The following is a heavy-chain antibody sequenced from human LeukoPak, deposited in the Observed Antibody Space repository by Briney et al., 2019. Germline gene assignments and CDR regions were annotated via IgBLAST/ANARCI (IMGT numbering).Heavy chain of an antibody. V-gene: IGHV1-2*02. CDR3: ARVWSPKRITTIVVAKGYFDY. CDR2: INPNSGGT. J-gene: IGHJ4*02. CDR1: GYTFTGYY. D-gene: IGHD3-22*01. Sequence: ASVKVSCKASGYTFTGYYMHWVRQAPGQGLEWMGWINPNSGGTNYAQKFQGRVTMTRDTSISTAYMELSRLRSDDTAVYYCARVWSPKRITTIVVAKGYFDYWGQGTLVTVSS.